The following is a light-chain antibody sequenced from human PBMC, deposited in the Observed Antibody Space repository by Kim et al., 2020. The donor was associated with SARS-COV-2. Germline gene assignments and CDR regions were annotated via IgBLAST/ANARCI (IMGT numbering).Light chain of an antibody. CDR3: QQSYSSPWT. Sequence: ETTLTQSPPFVSATPGGEVNISCKASQDIDNDVNWYQRKPGEAAVFLIQEATTLVPGIPPRFSGSGYGTDFTLTINNIESEDAAYYFCQQSYSSPWTFGEGTRVDIK. J-gene: IGKJ1*01. CDR2: EAT. CDR1: QDIDND. V-gene: IGKV5-2*01.